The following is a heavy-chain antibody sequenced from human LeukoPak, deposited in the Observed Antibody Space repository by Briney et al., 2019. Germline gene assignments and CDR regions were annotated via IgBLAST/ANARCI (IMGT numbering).Heavy chain of an antibody. D-gene: IGHD3-9*01. CDR1: GFTFSSYA. CDR3: AKVPRYDIQIDY. CDR2: ISYDGSNK. V-gene: IGHV3-30-3*01. Sequence: PGRSLRLSCAASGFTFSSYAMHWVRQAPGKGLEWVAVISYDGSNKYYADSVKGRFTISRDNSKNTLYLQMNSLRAEDTAVYYCAKVPRYDIQIDYWGQGTLVTVSS. J-gene: IGHJ4*02.